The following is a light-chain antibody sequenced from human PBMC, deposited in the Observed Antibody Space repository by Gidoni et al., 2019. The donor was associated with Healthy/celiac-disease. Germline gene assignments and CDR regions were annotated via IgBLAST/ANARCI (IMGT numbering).Light chain of an antibody. V-gene: IGLV3-21*03. Sequence: SYVLTPPPSVSVAPRKTAGLTLGGNNIGSKSVHWYQQKPGPAPVLVVYDDSDRPSGIPERFSGSNSGNTATLTISRVEAGDEADYYCQVWDSSSDHPVVFGGGTKLTVL. CDR1: NIGSKS. CDR3: QVWDSSSDHPVV. CDR2: DDS. J-gene: IGLJ2*01.